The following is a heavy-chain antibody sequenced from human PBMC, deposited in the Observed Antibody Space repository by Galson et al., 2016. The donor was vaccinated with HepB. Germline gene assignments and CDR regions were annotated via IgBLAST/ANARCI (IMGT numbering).Heavy chain of an antibody. D-gene: IGHD3-10*01. CDR1: GFTFSNFA. J-gene: IGHJ6*02. V-gene: IGHV3-30*04. CDR2: MSYDGGNK. Sequence: SLRLSCAASGFTFSNFAVHWVRQAPGKGLEWVAVMSYDGGNKYYADSVKGRFTISRDNSKNTLFLQMNSLRAEDTAVYYCARDKSGGYDGSGTYLRNSYAIDVWGQGTTVTVSS. CDR3: ARDKSGGYDGSGTYLRNSYAIDV.